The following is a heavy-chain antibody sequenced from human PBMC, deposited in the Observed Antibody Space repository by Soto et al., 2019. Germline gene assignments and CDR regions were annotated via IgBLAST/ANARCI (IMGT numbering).Heavy chain of an antibody. V-gene: IGHV3-66*04. D-gene: IGHD4-17*01. Sequence: GGSLRLSCAASGFTVSGDYMSWVRQPPGKGLEWVSLVYTDGSTYYADSVKGRFTIFRDNSQNTVYLQMNSLRVEDTAVYYCARHDYLDPLGPGNLVTVSS. CDR3: ARHDYLDP. CDR2: VYTDGST. CDR1: GFTVSGDY. J-gene: IGHJ5*02.